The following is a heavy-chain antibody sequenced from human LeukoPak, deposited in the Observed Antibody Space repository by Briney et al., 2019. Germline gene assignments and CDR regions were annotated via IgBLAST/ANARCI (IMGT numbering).Heavy chain of an antibody. J-gene: IGHJ4*02. D-gene: IGHD3-3*01. Sequence: GGSLRLSCAASGFTSSSYWMTWVRQAPGKGLKWVANIKQDGSEKYYVDSVKGRFTISRDNAKNSLYLQMNSLRAEDTAVYYCARAASGFWSGCYFDYWGQGTLVTVSS. CDR2: IKQDGSEK. CDR1: GFTSSSYW. CDR3: ARAASGFWSGCYFDY. V-gene: IGHV3-7*01.